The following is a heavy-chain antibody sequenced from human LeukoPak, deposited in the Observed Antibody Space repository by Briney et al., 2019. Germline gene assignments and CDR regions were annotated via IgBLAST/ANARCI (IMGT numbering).Heavy chain of an antibody. CDR3: ARHSGIAAAGTFWFDP. CDR2: IYYSGST. V-gene: IGHV4-39*01. J-gene: IGHJ5*02. D-gene: IGHD6-13*01. CDR1: GGSISSSSYY. Sequence: SETLSLTCTVSGGSISSSSYYWGWIRQPPGKGLEWIGSIYYSGSTYYNPSLKSQVTISVDTSKNQFSLKLSSVTAADTAVYYCARHSGIAAAGTFWFDPWGQGTLVTVSS.